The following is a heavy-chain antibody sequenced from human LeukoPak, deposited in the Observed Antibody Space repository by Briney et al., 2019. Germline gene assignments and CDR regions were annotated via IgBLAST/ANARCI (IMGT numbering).Heavy chain of an antibody. J-gene: IGHJ5*02. CDR3: ARTGLGYCSGGSCYSRWFDP. CDR2: IYHSATT. V-gene: IGHV4-39*07. Sequence: PSETLSLTCSVSGDSVTNSKFYWSWIRQTPGGGLEWIATIYHSATTHYNPSLKSRVTISVDTSKNQFSLKLSSVTAADTAVYYCARTGLGYCSGGSCYSRWFDPWGQGTLVTVSS. CDR1: GDSVTNSKFY. D-gene: IGHD2-15*01.